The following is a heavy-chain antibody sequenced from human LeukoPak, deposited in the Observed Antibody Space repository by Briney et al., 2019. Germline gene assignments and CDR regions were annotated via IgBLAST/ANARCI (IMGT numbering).Heavy chain of an antibody. J-gene: IGHJ4*02. CDR2: ISYDGSNK. CDR3: ARLLWFGELSPDY. Sequence: QPGRSPRLSCAASGFTFSSYAMPWVRQAPGKGLEWVAVISYDGSNKYYADSVKGRFTISRDNSKNTLYLRMNSLRAEDTAVYYCARLLWFGELSPDYWGQGTLVTVSS. V-gene: IGHV3-30-3*01. D-gene: IGHD3-10*01. CDR1: GFTFSSYA.